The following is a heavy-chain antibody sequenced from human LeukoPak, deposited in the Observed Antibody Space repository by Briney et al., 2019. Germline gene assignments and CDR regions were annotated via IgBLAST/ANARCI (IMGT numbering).Heavy chain of an antibody. CDR2: IYTSGST. V-gene: IGHV4-61*02. CDR3: ARDLISSYGSWGAAAGTFDAFDI. Sequence: SETLSLTCTVSGGSISSGSYYWSWIRQPAGKGLEWIGRIYTSGSTNYNPSLKSRVTISVDTSKNQFSLKLSSVTAADTAVYYCARDLISSYGSWGAAAGTFDAFDIWGQGTMVTVSS. CDR1: GGSISSGSYY. J-gene: IGHJ3*02. D-gene: IGHD6-13*01.